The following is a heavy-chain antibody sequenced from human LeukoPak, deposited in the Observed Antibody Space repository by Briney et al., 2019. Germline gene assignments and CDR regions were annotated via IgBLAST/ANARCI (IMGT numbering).Heavy chain of an antibody. J-gene: IGHJ4*02. V-gene: IGHV1-69*04. D-gene: IGHD5-12*01. CDR1: GGTFSSYA. Sequence: SVKVSCKASGGTFSSYAISWVRQAPGQGLEWMGRIIPILGIANYAQKFQGRVTITADKSTSTAYMELSSLRSEDTAVYYCARDHTRYSGYDPDDYRGQGTLVTVSS. CDR2: IIPILGIA. CDR3: ARDHTRYSGYDPDDY.